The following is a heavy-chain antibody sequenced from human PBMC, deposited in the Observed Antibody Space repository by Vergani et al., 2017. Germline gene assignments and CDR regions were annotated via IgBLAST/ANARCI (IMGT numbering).Heavy chain of an antibody. CDR2: ISGSGVSA. D-gene: IGHD5-24*01. J-gene: IGHJ5*02. CDR1: GFTVSSNY. Sequence: EVQLVESGGGLVQPGGSLRLSCAASGFTVSSNYMSWVRQAPGKGLEWVSGISGSGVSAYYTDSVKGRFTISRDNAKNSLYLQMNSLRDEDMALYYCAKDMGRMATIPGAWGQGTLVTVSS. V-gene: IGHV3-53*04. CDR3: AKDMGRMATIPGA.